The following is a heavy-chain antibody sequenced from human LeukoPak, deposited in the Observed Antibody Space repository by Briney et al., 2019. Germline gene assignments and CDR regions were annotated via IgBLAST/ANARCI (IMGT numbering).Heavy chain of an antibody. V-gene: IGHV4-4*07. CDR2: IFTSGSA. J-gene: IGHJ6*02. D-gene: IGHD6-13*01. CDR1: GGSISNYF. CDR3: ARDVNSSSWYPMTTYSYYYAMDV. Sequence: SETLSLTCSVSGGSISNYFWTWIRQPAGKGLEWIGRIFTSGSADYNPSLQSRVTISVDTSKNQFSLKLSSVTAADTAVYYCARDVNSSSWYPMTTYSYYYAMDVWGQGTTVTVSS.